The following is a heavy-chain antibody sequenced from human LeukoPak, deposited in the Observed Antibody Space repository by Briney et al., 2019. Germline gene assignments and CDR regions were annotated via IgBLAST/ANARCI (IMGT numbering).Heavy chain of an antibody. CDR2: IYTSGST. CDR1: GGSISSDNYF. Sequence: SQTLSLTCTVSGGSISSDNYFWNWIRQPAGKGLEWIGRIYTSGSTNYNPSLKSRVTISVDTSKNQFSLKLSSVTAADTAVYYCARGRNVTNWGQGTLVTVSS. J-gene: IGHJ4*02. CDR3: ARGRNVTN. D-gene: IGHD1-14*01. V-gene: IGHV4-61*02.